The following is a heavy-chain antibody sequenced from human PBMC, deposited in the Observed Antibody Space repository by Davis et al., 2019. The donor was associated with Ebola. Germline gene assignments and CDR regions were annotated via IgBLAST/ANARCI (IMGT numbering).Heavy chain of an antibody. CDR3: AKDSMPIFGVVSGRNWFDP. CDR1: GFTFSSYA. CDR2: ISGSGGST. Sequence: GGSLRLSCAASGFTFSSYAMSWVRQAPGKGLEWVSAISGSGGSTYYADSVKGRFTISRDNSKNTLYLQMNSLRAEDTAVYYCAKDSMPIFGVVSGRNWFDPWGQGTLVTVSS. V-gene: IGHV3-23*01. D-gene: IGHD3-3*01. J-gene: IGHJ5*02.